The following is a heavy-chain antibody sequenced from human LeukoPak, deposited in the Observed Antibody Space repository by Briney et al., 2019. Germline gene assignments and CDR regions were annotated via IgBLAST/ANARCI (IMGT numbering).Heavy chain of an antibody. V-gene: IGHV1-46*01. CDR2: INPSGGST. D-gene: IGHD3-22*01. CDR1: GYTFTSYY. J-gene: IGHJ4*02. CDR3: ARDLGWYYYDSSGLVDY. Sequence: ASVKVSCKASGYTFTSYYMHWVRQAPGQALEWMGIINPSGGSTSYAQKFQGRVTMTRDMSTSTVYMELSSLRSEDTAVYYCARDLGWYYYDSSGLVDYWGQGTLVTVSS.